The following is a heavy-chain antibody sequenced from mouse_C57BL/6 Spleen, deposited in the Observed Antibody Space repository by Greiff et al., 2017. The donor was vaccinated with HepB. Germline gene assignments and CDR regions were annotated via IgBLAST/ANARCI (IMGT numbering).Heavy chain of an antibody. CDR3: ARDSTVLSRDWYFDV. Sequence: EVKVVESAGGLVQPGSSMKLSCTASGFTFSDYYMAWVRQVPEKGLEWVANINYDGSSTYYMDSLKSRFIISRDNAKNILYLQMSSLKSDDTATYYCARDSTVLSRDWYFDVWGTGTTVTVSS. V-gene: IGHV5-16*01. CDR2: INYDGSST. D-gene: IGHD1-1*01. CDR1: GFTFSDYY. J-gene: IGHJ1*03.